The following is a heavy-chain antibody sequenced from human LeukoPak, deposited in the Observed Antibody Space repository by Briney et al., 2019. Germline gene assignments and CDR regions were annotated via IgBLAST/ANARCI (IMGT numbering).Heavy chain of an antibody. Sequence: SETLSLTCTVSGGSISSYYWSWIRQPAGKGLEWIERIYTSGSTNYNPSLKSRVTMSVDTSKNQFSLKLSSVTAADTAVYYCARDLHYYDSSGYYYFFDYWGQGALVTVSS. CDR1: GGSISSYY. D-gene: IGHD3-22*01. CDR2: IYTSGST. CDR3: ARDLHYYDSSGYYYFFDY. V-gene: IGHV4-4*07. J-gene: IGHJ4*02.